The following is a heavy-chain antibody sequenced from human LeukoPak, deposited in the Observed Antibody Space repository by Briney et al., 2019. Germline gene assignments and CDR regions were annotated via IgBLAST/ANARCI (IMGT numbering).Heavy chain of an antibody. CDR3: ARDGPYGDYFYAFDI. CDR2: IYSGGST. Sequence: AGGSLRLSCVAPGFTFSSSAMSWVRQAPGKGLEWVSVIYSGGSTYYADSVKGRFTISRDNSKNTLYLQMNSLRAEDTAVYYCARDGPYGDYFYAFDIWGQGTMATVSS. D-gene: IGHD4-17*01. J-gene: IGHJ3*02. V-gene: IGHV3-53*01. CDR1: GFTFSSSA.